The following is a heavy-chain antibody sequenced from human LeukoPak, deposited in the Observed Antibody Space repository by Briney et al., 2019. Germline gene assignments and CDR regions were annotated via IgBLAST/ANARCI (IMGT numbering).Heavy chain of an antibody. V-gene: IGHV3-30*18. J-gene: IGHJ4*02. CDR2: ISYDGSNK. CDR1: GFTFSSYG. CDR3: AKFSGWLLDY. Sequence: GGSLKLSCAASGFTFSSYGMHWVRQAPGKGLEWVAVISYDGSNKYYADSVKGRFTISRDNSKNTLYLQMNSLRAEDTAVYYCAKFSGWLLDYWGQGTLVTVSS. D-gene: IGHD6-19*01.